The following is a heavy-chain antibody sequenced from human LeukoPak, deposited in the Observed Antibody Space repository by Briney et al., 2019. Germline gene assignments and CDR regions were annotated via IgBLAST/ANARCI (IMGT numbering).Heavy chain of an antibody. CDR1: GFTVSSSF. CDR3: ARVVIIPTRYYYYYMDV. CDR2: IKQDGSEK. D-gene: IGHD3-3*01. J-gene: IGHJ6*03. Sequence: PGGSLRLSCAASGFTVSSSFMSWVRQAPGKGLEWVANIKQDGSEKYYVDSVKGRFTISRDNAKNSLYLQMNSLRAEDTAVYYCARVVIIPTRYYYYYMDVWGKGTTVTVSS. V-gene: IGHV3-7*01.